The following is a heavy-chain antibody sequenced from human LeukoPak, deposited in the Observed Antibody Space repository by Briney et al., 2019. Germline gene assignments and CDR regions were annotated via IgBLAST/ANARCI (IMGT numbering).Heavy chain of an antibody. J-gene: IGHJ4*02. V-gene: IGHV3-23*01. CDR3: ARALPYYYDSSRYYALPTDY. CDR1: GFTFSRXA. Sequence: AASGFTFSRXAXXWVRXAPGKGXXXXXAISGSGGSTYYADSVKGRFTISRDNSKKTLYLQMNSLRGEDTAVYYCARALPYYYDSSRYYALPTDYWGQGTLVTVSS. D-gene: IGHD3-22*01. CDR2: ISGSGGST.